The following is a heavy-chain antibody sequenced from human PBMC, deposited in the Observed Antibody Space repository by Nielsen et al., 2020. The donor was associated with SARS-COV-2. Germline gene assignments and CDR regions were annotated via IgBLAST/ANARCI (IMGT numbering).Heavy chain of an antibody. Sequence: GGSLRLSCAASGFTVSSNYMSWVRQAPGKGLEWVSVIYSGGSTYYADSVKGRFTISRDNSKNTLYLQMNSLRAEDTAVYYCARDRRKGYCSGGSCYNWFDPWGQGTLVTVSS. D-gene: IGHD2-15*01. J-gene: IGHJ5*02. CDR3: ARDRRKGYCSGGSCYNWFDP. V-gene: IGHV3-53*01. CDR2: IYSGGST. CDR1: GFTVSSNY.